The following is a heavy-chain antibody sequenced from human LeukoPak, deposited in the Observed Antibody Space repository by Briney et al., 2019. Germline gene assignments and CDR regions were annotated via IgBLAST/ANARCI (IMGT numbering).Heavy chain of an antibody. J-gene: IGHJ4*02. Sequence: GGSQRLSCAASGFTFSSYWMSWVRQAPGKGLEWVANIKQDGSEKYYVDSVKGRFTISRDNAKNSLYLQMNSLRAEDTAVYYCARDRRYDFWSGYLRGFDYWGQGTLVTVSS. CDR1: GFTFSSYW. CDR2: IKQDGSEK. V-gene: IGHV3-7*01. D-gene: IGHD3-3*01. CDR3: ARDRRYDFWSGYLRGFDY.